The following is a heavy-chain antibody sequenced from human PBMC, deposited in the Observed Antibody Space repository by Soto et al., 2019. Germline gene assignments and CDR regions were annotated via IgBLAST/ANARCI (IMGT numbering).Heavy chain of an antibody. CDR3: ARHSPYCGGDCYSYDY. CDR2: IYYSGST. D-gene: IGHD2-21*02. V-gene: IGHV4-59*08. CDR1: GGSLSSYY. J-gene: IGHJ4*02. Sequence: LSLTCTVSGGSLSSYYWSWIRQPPGKGLEWIGYIYYSGSTNYNPSLKSRVTISVDTSKNQFSLKLSSVTAADTAVYYCARHSPYCGGDCYSYDYWGQGTPVIVSS.